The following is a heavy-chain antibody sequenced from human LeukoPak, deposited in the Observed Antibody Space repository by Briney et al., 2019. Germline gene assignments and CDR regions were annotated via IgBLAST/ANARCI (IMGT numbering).Heavy chain of an antibody. V-gene: IGHV3-21*06. CDR1: GFTFSSYS. CDR3: AKDEAYYDSSGYYWGGFDY. J-gene: IGHJ4*01. CDR2: ISTSSSYI. D-gene: IGHD3-22*01. Sequence: GGSLRLSCAASGFTFSSYSMNWVRQAPGKGLEWVSSISTSSSYIYYADSVKGRFTISRDNPKNMLYLQMNSLRAEDTAVYFCAKDEAYYDSSGYYWGGFDYWGLGTLVTVSS.